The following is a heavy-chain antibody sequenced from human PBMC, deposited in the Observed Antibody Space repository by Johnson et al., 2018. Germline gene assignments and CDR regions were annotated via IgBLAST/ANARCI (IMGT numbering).Heavy chain of an antibody. CDR2: ISRRGGGT. D-gene: IGHD4-17*01. Sequence: VQLGQSGGGLVQPGRSLRLCCAASGFTFADYAIHWVRQAPGKGLEGVSGISRRGGGTYYADSVKGRFTISRDNSKNTLYLQMNSPRAEDTAVYYCANGGVTTDYDMDVWGQGTTVSVSS. V-gene: IGHV3-23*04. CDR3: ANGGVTTDYDMDV. J-gene: IGHJ6*02. CDR1: GFTFADYA.